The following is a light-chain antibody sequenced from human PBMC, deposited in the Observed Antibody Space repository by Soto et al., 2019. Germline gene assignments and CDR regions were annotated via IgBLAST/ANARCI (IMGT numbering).Light chain of an antibody. V-gene: IGKV1-5*01. CDR3: QQYNSYSWT. Sequence: DIQMTQSPSTLSASVGDRVTITCRASQSISDWLAWYQQKPGKAPKLLIYDASSLKSGVPSRFSGSGSGTEFTLTISSLQPDDFATYYCQQYNSYSWTFGQGTKVDI. J-gene: IGKJ1*01. CDR1: QSISDW. CDR2: DAS.